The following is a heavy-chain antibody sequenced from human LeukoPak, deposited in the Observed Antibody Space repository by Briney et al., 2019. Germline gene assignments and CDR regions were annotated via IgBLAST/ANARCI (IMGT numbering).Heavy chain of an antibody. J-gene: IGHJ4*02. CDR1: GGSFGRYA. D-gene: IGHD5-18*01. CDR2: IVPILGTA. CDR3: ARSQGYSYGSSY. Sequence: SVKVSCKAPGGSFGRYAISWVRQAPGQGLEWMGGIVPILGTANYTQKFQGRVTITADDSTGTAYMELTSLRSADTAVYYCARSQGYSYGSSYWGQGTLVTVSS. V-gene: IGHV1-69*13.